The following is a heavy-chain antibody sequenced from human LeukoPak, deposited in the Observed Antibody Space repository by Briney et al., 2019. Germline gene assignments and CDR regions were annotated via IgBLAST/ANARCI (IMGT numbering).Heavy chain of an antibody. J-gene: IGHJ4*02. CDR1: GFTFSSYG. Sequence: SGGSLRLSCAASGFTFSSYGMHWVRQAPGKGLEWVAVIWYDGSNKYYADSVKGRFTISRDNSKNTVYLQVNSLRAEDTAVYYCAKAPDYGDYYFDYWGQGTLVTVSP. CDR2: IWYDGSNK. D-gene: IGHD4-17*01. CDR3: AKAPDYGDYYFDY. V-gene: IGHV3-33*06.